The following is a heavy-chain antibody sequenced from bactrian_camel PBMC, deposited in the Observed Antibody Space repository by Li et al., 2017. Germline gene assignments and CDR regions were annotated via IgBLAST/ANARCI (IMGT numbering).Heavy chain of an antibody. Sequence: HVQLVESGGGLVQPGGSLRVSCAASGFTFSRYSMTWLRQAPGKGLEWVACIHTSGSITYYADSVTGRFTISRDNAKNAVYLQMNSLKSEDTALYYCATSYGYSWHIPYYWGQGTQVTV. V-gene: IGHV3-2*01. J-gene: IGHJ4*01. CDR1: GFTFSRYS. CDR3: ATSYGYSWHIPYY. CDR2: IHTSGSIT. D-gene: IGHD6*01.